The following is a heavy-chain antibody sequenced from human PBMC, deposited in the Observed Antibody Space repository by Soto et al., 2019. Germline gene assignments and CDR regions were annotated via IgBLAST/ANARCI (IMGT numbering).Heavy chain of an antibody. J-gene: IGHJ6*02. Sequence: GGSLRLSCAASGFTFSSYSMNWVRQAPGKGLEWVSYISSSSSTIYYADSVKGRFTISRDNAKNSLYLQMNSLRDEDTAVYYCARIREVVTPLLPGMDVWGQGTTVTVSS. CDR2: ISSSSSTI. CDR3: ARIREVVTPLLPGMDV. D-gene: IGHD2-21*02. CDR1: GFTFSSYS. V-gene: IGHV3-48*02.